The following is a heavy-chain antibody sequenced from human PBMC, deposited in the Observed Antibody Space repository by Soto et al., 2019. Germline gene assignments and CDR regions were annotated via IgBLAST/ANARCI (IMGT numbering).Heavy chain of an antibody. CDR2: ISYDGSNK. V-gene: IGHV3-30-3*02. CDR3: AKKPRWGSYHLFDY. J-gene: IGHJ4*02. Sequence: GGSLRLSCAASGFTFSSYAMHWVRQAPGKGLEWVAVISYDGSNKYYADSVKGRSTISRENSKNTLYLQMNSLRAEDTAVYYCAKKPRWGSYHLFDYWGQGTLVTVYS. CDR1: GFTFSSYA. D-gene: IGHD3-16*02.